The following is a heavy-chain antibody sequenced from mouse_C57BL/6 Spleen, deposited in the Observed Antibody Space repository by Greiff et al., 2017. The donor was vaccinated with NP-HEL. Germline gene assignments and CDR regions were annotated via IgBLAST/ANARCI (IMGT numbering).Heavy chain of an antibody. J-gene: IGHJ1*03. CDR1: GYSFTDYN. V-gene: IGHV1-39*01. Sequence: VQLKESGPELVKPGASVKISCKASGYSFTDYNMNWVKQSNGKSLEWIGVINPNYGTTSYNQKFKGKATLTVDQSSSTAYMQLNSLTSEDSAVYYCARSGTTVVYWYFDVWGTGTTVTVSS. CDR2: INPNYGTT. CDR3: ARSGTTVVYWYFDV. D-gene: IGHD1-1*01.